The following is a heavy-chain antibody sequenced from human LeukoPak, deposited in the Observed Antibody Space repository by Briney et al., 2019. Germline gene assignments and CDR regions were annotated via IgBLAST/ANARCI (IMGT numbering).Heavy chain of an antibody. V-gene: IGHV3-30*14. Sequence: GRSLRLSCAASGFTFSSYAMHWVRQAPGKGLEWVAVISYDGSNKYYADSVKGRPTISRDNSKNTLYLQMNSLRAEDTAVYYCARAPGYSYGYDYWGQGTLVTVSS. CDR1: GFTFSSYA. D-gene: IGHD5-18*01. CDR2: ISYDGSNK. CDR3: ARAPGYSYGYDY. J-gene: IGHJ4*02.